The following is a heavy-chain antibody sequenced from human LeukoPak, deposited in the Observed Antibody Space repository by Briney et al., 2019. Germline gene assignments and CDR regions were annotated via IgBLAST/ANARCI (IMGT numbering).Heavy chain of an antibody. Sequence: GASVKVSCKASGYTFTSYGISWVRQAPGQGLEWMGWISAYDGNTNYAQKLQGRVTMTTDTSKSTAYMELRSLRADDAAVYYGARVELEENGSCTNGVCYGGVDYWGQGTLVTVSS. V-gene: IGHV1-18*01. CDR2: ISAYDGNT. D-gene: IGHD2-8*01. J-gene: IGHJ4*02. CDR3: ARVELEENGSCTNGVCYGGVDY. CDR1: GYTFTSYG.